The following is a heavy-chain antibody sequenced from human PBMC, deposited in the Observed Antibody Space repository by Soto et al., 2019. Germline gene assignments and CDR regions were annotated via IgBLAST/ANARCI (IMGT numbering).Heavy chain of an antibody. CDR1: GGSINSGGSY. Sequence: QVQLQESGPGLVKPSQTLSLTCTVSGGSINSGGSYWSWIRQSPGKGLEWIGYIYYSGTTYYNPSLKCRVSISLDTSKNQFSLKLSSVTAADTAIYSCACGQCFSSSCSYLDLWGRGTLVTVSS. V-gene: IGHV4-31*03. D-gene: IGHD2-2*01. J-gene: IGHJ2*01. CDR2: IYYSGTT. CDR3: ACGQCFSSSCSYLDL.